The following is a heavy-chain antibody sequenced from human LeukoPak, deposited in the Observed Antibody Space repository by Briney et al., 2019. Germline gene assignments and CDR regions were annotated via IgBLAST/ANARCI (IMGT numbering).Heavy chain of an antibody. CDR1: GYTFTSYG. CDR3: ARVRRFTTASTLLWYYFDY. CDR2: INPNSGGT. D-gene: IGHD2/OR15-2a*01. J-gene: IGHJ4*02. V-gene: IGHV1-2*02. Sequence: ASVKVSCKASGYTFTSYGISRVRQAPGQGLEWMGWINPNSGGTNYAQKFQGRVTMTRDTSISTAYMELSRLRSDDTAVYYCARVRRFTTASTLLWYYFDYWGQGTLVTVSS.